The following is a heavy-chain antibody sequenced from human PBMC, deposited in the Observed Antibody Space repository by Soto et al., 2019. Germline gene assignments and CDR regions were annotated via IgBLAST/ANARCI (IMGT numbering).Heavy chain of an antibody. CDR2: INAGNGNT. V-gene: IGHV1-3*01. CDR1: GYTFTSYA. D-gene: IGHD1-7*01. CDR3: ARGVTGTGSPYGMDV. J-gene: IGHJ6*02. Sequence: ASVKVSCKASGYTFTSYAMHWVRQAPGQRLEWMGWINAGNGNTKYSQKFQGRVTIARDTSASTAYMELSSLRSEDTAVYYCARGVTGTGSPYGMDVWGQGTTVTVSS.